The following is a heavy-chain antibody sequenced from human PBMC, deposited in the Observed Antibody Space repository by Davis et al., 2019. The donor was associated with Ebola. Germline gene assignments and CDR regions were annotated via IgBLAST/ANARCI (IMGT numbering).Heavy chain of an antibody. D-gene: IGHD2-21*01. CDR2: ISGSGGST. CDR1: GFTFSSYA. CDR3: AKCEGICGGDCWTAYYYYYYMDV. Sequence: GESLKISCAASGFTFSSYAMSWVRQAPGKGLEWVSAISGSGGSTYYADSVKGRFTISRDNSKNTLYLQMNSLRAEDTAVYYCAKCEGICGGDCWTAYYYYYYMDVWGKGTTVTVSS. J-gene: IGHJ6*03. V-gene: IGHV3-23*01.